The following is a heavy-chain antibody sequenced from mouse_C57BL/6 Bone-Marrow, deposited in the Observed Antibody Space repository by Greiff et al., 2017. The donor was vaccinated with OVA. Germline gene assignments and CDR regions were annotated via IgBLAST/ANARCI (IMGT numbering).Heavy chain of an antibody. J-gene: IGHJ2*01. CDR2: IHPNSGST. CDR3: ARRGCYYFDY. V-gene: IGHV1-64*01. CDR1: GYTFTSYW. Sequence: VQLQQPGAELVKPGASVKLSCKASGYTFTSYWMHWVKQRPGQGLEWIGMIHPNSGSTNYNEKFKSKATLTVDKSSSTAYMQLSSLTSEDSAVYYCARRGCYYFDYGGQGTTLTVSS.